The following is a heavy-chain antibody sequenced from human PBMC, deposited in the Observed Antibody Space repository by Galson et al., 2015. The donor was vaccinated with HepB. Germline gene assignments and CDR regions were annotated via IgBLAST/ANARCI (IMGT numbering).Heavy chain of an antibody. Sequence: SLRLSCAASEFRFSSFDNYWMSWVRQSPGKGLEWVANIKQDGSEKNYVDSVRGGFTISRDNAKNSLYLQMDSLRGEDTAVYYCARDRPSHYYDSGSRLWYYYYYMDVWGKGTTVTVSS. CDR3: ARDRPSHYYDSGSRLWYYYYYMDV. J-gene: IGHJ6*03. CDR1: EFRFSSFDNYW. CDR2: IKQDGSEK. D-gene: IGHD3-10*01. V-gene: IGHV3-7*03.